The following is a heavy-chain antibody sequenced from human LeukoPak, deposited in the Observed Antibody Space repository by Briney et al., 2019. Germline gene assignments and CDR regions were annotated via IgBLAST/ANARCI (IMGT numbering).Heavy chain of an antibody. CDR3: ARGAYSSSWYKPYYYYYYMDV. J-gene: IGHJ6*03. D-gene: IGHD6-13*01. Sequence: ASVKVSCKASGYTFTSYDINWVRQATGQGLEWMGWMNPNSGNTGYAQKFQGRVTMTRNTSISTAYMELSSLRSEDTAVYYCARGAYSSSWYKPYYYYYYMDVWGKGTTVTISS. CDR1: GYTFTSYD. V-gene: IGHV1-8*01. CDR2: MNPNSGNT.